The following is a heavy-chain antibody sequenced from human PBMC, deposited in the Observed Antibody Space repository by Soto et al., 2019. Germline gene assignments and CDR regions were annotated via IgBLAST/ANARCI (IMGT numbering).Heavy chain of an antibody. V-gene: IGHV1-69*13. CDR2: IIPIFGTA. CDR1: GGTFSSYA. J-gene: IGHJ6*02. CDR3: ARGNWNYYGMDV. D-gene: IGHD1-20*01. Sequence: SVKVSCKASGGTFSSYAISWVRQAPGQGLEWMGGIIPIFGTANYAQKFQGRVTITADESTSTAYMELSSLRSEDTAVYYCARGNWNYYGMDVWGQGTTVTVSS.